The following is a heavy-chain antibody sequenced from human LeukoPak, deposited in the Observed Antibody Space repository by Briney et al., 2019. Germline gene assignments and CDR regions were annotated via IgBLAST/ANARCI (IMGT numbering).Heavy chain of an antibody. CDR1: GYTFTSYD. J-gene: IGHJ4*02. CDR3: ARGLASDDIVVVVAATVDY. Sequence: ASVKVSCKASGYTFTSYDINWVRQATGQGLEWMGWMNPNSGNTGYAQKFQGRVTMTRNTSISTAYMGLSSLRSEDTAVYYCARGLASDDIVVVVAATVDYWGQGTLVTVSS. D-gene: IGHD2-15*01. CDR2: MNPNSGNT. V-gene: IGHV1-8*01.